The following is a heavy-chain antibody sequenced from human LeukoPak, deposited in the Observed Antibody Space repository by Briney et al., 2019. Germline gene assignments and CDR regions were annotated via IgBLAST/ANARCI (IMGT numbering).Heavy chain of an antibody. CDR2: IYYSGST. CDR3: ARWNPTSNWFDP. J-gene: IGHJ5*02. CDR1: GGSISSYY. D-gene: IGHD4-23*01. Sequence: SETLSLTCTVSGGSISSYYWSWIRQPPGKGLEWIGYIYYSGSTNYNPSLKSRVTISVDTSKNQFSLKLSSVTAADTAVYYCARWNPTSNWFDPWGQGTLVTVSS. V-gene: IGHV4-59*01.